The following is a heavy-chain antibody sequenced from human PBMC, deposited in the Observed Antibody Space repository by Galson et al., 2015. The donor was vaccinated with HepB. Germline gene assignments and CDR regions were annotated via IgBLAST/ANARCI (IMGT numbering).Heavy chain of an antibody. CDR1: YA. J-gene: IGHJ3*02. CDR2: ISGSGGDT. V-gene: IGHV3-23*01. D-gene: IGHD6-19*01. Sequence: YAMTWVRQAPGKGLEWVSTISGSGGDTLYADSVKGRFIISRDNSKNTLYLEMNSLRVDDTAVYSCAKDPWGYNSGWTGTFDIWGQGTLVTVSS. CDR3: AKDPWGYNSGWTGTFDI.